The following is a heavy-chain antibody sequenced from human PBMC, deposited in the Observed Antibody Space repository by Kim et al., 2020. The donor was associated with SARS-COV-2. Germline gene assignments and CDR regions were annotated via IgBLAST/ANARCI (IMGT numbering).Heavy chain of an antibody. CDR3: ASDKSIGSNWYYYLES. J-gene: IGHJ4*02. CDR1: GFTLRSYA. D-gene: IGHD6-13*01. CDR2: ISSSSSNI. V-gene: IGHV3-48*02. Sequence: GGSLRLSCVASGFTLRSYAMNWVRQAPGKGLEWISYISSSSSNINYADSVKGRFTVSRDNAKNSLYLQMNNLRDEDTAMYYCASDKSIGSNWYYYLESWGQGTLVTVSS.